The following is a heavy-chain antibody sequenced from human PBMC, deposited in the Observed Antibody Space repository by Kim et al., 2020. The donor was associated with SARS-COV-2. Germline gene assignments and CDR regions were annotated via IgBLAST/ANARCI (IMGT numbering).Heavy chain of an antibody. CDR3: AKDLSSSWDPFDY. Sequence: GGSLRLSCVAAGFTFSNYAMNWVRQAPGKGLEWVSAISGSGDSTYYADSVKGRSTISRDNSKNSLYLQINNLRAEDTAVYYCAKDLSSSWDPFDYWGQGTLVTVSS. J-gene: IGHJ4*02. V-gene: IGHV3-23*01. CDR1: GFTFSNYA. D-gene: IGHD6-13*01. CDR2: ISGSGDST.